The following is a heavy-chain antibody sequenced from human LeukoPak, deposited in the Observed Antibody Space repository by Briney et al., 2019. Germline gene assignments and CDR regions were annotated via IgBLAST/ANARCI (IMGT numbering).Heavy chain of an antibody. CDR1: GYTFTGYY. CDR3: ARDKASGYSYGEPLDAFDI. Sequence: ASVKVSCKASGYTFTGYYMHWVRQAPGQGLEWMRWINPNSGGTNYAQKFQGRVTMTRDTSISTAYMELSRLRSDDTAVYYCARDKASGYSYGEPLDAFDIWGQGTMVTVSS. V-gene: IGHV1-2*02. D-gene: IGHD5-18*01. CDR2: INPNSGGT. J-gene: IGHJ3*02.